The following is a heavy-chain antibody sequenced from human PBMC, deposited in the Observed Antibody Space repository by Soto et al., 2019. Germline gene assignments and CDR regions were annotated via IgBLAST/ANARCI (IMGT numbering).Heavy chain of an antibody. Sequence: SETMSLTCTVSGGSISSYYWSWIRQPAGKGLEWIGRIYTSGSTTYNPSLKSRVTMSVDTSKNQFSLKLNSVTAADTAVFYCARVYDSSGYYWGDAFDIWGQGTMVTVSS. CDR1: GGSISSYY. D-gene: IGHD3-22*01. J-gene: IGHJ3*02. V-gene: IGHV4-4*07. CDR3: ARVYDSSGYYWGDAFDI. CDR2: IYTSGST.